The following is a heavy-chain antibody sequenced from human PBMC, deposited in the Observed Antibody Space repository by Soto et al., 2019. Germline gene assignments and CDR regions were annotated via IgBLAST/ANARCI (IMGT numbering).Heavy chain of an antibody. D-gene: IGHD5-18*01. V-gene: IGHV4-4*02. CDR1: GDSISSTNW. Sequence: QVQLQESGPGLVKPSGTLSLTCAVSGDSISSTNWWSWVRQSPGKGLEWIGETYHSGSTDYNPSLKSRVTISVDKSKNQLALKLSSVTAADTAVYYCARKDSYNWFDPWGQGTLVTVSS. J-gene: IGHJ5*02. CDR2: TYHSGST. CDR3: ARKDSYNWFDP.